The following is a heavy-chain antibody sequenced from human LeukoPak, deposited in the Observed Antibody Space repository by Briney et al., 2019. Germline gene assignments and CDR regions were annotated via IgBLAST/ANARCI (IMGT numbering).Heavy chain of an antibody. V-gene: IGHV1-8*01. D-gene: IGHD1/OR15-1a*01. J-gene: IGHJ4*02. CDR2: MNPNSGNT. CDR3: ARGTYGNKDY. CDR1: GYTFTIYD. Sequence: ASVSVSYTASGYTFTIYDINWVRRATGQGLEWMGWMNPNSGNTGYAQKFQGRVTMTRNTSISTGYMELSSLRSEDTAVYYCARGTYGNKDYWGQGTLVTVSS.